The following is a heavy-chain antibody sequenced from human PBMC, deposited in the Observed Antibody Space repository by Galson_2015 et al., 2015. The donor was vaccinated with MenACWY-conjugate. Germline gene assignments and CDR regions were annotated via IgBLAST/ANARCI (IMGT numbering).Heavy chain of an antibody. CDR3: AKANSGGICTSGWACWFDP. CDR2: IGGSGTT. J-gene: IGHJ5*02. CDR1: GFTFPNYA. D-gene: IGHD2-15*01. V-gene: IGHV3-23*01. Sequence: SLRLSCAASGFTFPNYAMNWVRQAPGKGLEWVSSIGGSGTTYYADSVKGRFTISRDNSKNMVYLQMNSLRAEDTAIYYCAKANSGGICTSGWACWFDPWGQGSPVIVSS.